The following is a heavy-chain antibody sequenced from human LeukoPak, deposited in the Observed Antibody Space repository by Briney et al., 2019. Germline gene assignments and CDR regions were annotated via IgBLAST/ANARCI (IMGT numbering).Heavy chain of an antibody. CDR1: GGSINNYY. V-gene: IGHV4-59*01. J-gene: IGHJ3*02. CDR3: ARTDDAFHI. CDR2: IFYSGST. Sequence: SETLSLTCSVSGGSINNYYWSWIRQPPGKGLEWIGHIFYSGSTNYNPSLKSRVTISLVMSKNQISLKLGSVTTADTAMYYCARTDDAFHIWGHGTTVTVSS. D-gene: IGHD2-21*02.